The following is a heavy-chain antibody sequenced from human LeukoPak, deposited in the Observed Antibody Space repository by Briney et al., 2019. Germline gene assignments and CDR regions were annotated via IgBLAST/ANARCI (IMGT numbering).Heavy chain of an antibody. CDR1: GFTFSSYA. V-gene: IGHV3-30-3*01. Sequence: GRSLRLSCAASGFTFSSYAMHWVRQAPGKGLEWVAVISYDGNNKYYADSVKGRFTISRDNSKNTLYLQMNSLRAEDTAVYYCARGEDDSSGYDPYYFDYWGQGTLVTVSS. D-gene: IGHD3-22*01. CDR2: ISYDGNNK. CDR3: ARGEDDSSGYDPYYFDY. J-gene: IGHJ4*02.